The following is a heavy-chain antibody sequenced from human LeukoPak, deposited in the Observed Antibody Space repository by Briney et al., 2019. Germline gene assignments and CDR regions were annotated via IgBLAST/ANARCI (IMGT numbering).Heavy chain of an antibody. J-gene: IGHJ6*03. D-gene: IGHD1-26*01. Sequence: GGSLRLSCTGSGFTFGDYSMTWVRQAPGKGLEWVGFIRSKASGETTEYAAFVKGRFTISRDDSKNVAYLQMNSLKTEDTAVYYCTRDGSYYYYYYMDVWGTGTTVTVSS. CDR1: GFTFGDYS. V-gene: IGHV3-49*04. CDR2: IRSKASGETT. CDR3: TRDGSYYYYYYMDV.